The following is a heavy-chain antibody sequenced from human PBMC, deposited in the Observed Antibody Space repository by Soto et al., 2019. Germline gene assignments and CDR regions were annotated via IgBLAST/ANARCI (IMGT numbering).Heavy chain of an antibody. Sequence: EVQVLESGGGLAQPGGSLRLSCAESGITFTNYAMGWFRQAPGKGLEWVSGISGNVGSTTHYADSVKGRFTISRDNSKTILFLQMNSLPAEDTAVYYCAKHRGFVAGPFDSWGQGTLVIVSS. V-gene: IGHV3-23*01. CDR2: ISGNVGSTT. CDR1: GITFTNYA. D-gene: IGHD6-19*01. J-gene: IGHJ4*02. CDR3: AKHRGFVAGPFDS.